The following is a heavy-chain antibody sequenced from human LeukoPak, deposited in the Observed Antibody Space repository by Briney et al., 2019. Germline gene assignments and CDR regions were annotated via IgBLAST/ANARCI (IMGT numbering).Heavy chain of an antibody. V-gene: IGHV4-34*01. CDR1: GGSFSGYY. CDR2: INHSGST. Sequence: SETLSLTCAVYGGSFSGYYWSWIRQPPGKGLEWIGEINHSGSTNYNPSLKSRVTISVDTSKNQFSLKLSSVTAAGTAVYYCASADSSSWYFYWGQGTLVTVSS. D-gene: IGHD6-13*01. CDR3: ASADSSSWYFY. J-gene: IGHJ4*02.